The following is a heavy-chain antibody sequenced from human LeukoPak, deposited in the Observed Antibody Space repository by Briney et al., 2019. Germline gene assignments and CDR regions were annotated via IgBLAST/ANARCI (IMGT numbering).Heavy chain of an antibody. CDR1: GFTFSSYE. CDR3: AREGHRSWNYYGSGSYYNYLDY. CDR2: ISSSGSTI. D-gene: IGHD3-10*01. V-gene: IGHV3-48*03. Sequence: PGGSLRLSCAASGFTFSSYEMNWVRQAPGKGLEWVSYISSSGSTIYYADSVKGRFTISRDNAKNSLYLQMNSLRAEDTAVYYCAREGHRSWNYYGSGSYYNYLDYWGQGTLVTVSS. J-gene: IGHJ4*02.